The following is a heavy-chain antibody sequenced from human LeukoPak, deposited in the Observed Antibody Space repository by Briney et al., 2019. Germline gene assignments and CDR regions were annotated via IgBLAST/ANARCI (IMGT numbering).Heavy chain of an antibody. D-gene: IGHD2-15*01. CDR3: ARTTSFRYCSGGSCYGGDLDY. Sequence: GGSLRLSCAASGFTFSTFAMIWVRQPPGKGLEWVSSIFPSGGEIHYADSVRGRFTISRDNSKSTLSLQMNSLRAEDTAVYYCARTTSFRYCSGGSCYGGDLDYWGQGTLVTVSS. V-gene: IGHV3-23*01. CDR1: GFTFSTFA. CDR2: IFPSGGEI. J-gene: IGHJ4*02.